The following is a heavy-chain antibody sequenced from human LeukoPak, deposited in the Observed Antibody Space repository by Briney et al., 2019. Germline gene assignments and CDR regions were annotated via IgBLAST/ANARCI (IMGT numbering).Heavy chain of an antibody. CDR2: ISYDGSNK. D-gene: IGHD4-17*01. CDR1: GFTFSSYA. V-gene: IGHV3-30-3*01. CDR3: ARDLHGYGDYPVDY. Sequence: PGRSLRLSCAASGFTFSSYAMHWVRQAPGKGLEWVAVISYDGSNKYYADSVKGRFTISRDNSKNTLYLQMNSLRAEDTAVYYCARDLHGYGDYPVDYWGQGTLVTVSS. J-gene: IGHJ4*02.